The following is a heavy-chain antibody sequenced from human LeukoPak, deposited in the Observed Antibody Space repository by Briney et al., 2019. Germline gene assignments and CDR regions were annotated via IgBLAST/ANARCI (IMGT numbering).Heavy chain of an antibody. J-gene: IGHJ4*02. CDR3: ARVGKYYYGSGRPDY. CDR2: ISAYNGNT. V-gene: IGHV1-18*04. D-gene: IGHD3-10*01. Sequence: ASVKVSCKASGYTFTSYGISWVRQAPGQGLEWMGWISAYNGNTNYAQKLQGRVTMTTDTSTSTAYMELRSLRSDDTAVYYCARVGKYYYGSGRPDYWGQGTLVTVPS. CDR1: GYTFTSYG.